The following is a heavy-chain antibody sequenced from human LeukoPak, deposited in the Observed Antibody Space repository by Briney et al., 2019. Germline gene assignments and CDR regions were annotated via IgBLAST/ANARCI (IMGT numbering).Heavy chain of an antibody. D-gene: IGHD3-10*01. CDR1: GFTFSRYS. CDR3: ARGEYD. Sequence: GGCLRLSCAASGFTFSRYSISWVRQAPGKGLEWISYISAGGSTMYYADSVKGRFTISRDNAKNALYLQVSSLRDEDTAVYYCARGEYDWGQGTLVTVSS. CDR2: ISAGGSTM. V-gene: IGHV3-48*02. J-gene: IGHJ4*02.